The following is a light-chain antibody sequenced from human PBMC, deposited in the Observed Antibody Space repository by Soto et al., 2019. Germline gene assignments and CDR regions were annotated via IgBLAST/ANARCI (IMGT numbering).Light chain of an antibody. CDR2: RAS. J-gene: IGKJ3*01. CDR3: HRYVPNPGT. V-gene: IGKV1-5*03. Sequence: DIQMTQSPSTLSASVGDRVTITCRASQSIDTWLAWYQQKPGKAPKLLIYRASSLESGVPSRFSGSGSGTDSTPPITRRHPVVFPPIYCHRYVPNPGTFGPGTKVDT. CDR1: QSIDTW.